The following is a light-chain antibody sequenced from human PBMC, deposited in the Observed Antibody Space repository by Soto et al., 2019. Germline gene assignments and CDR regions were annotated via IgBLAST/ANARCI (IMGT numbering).Light chain of an antibody. CDR1: QGISSY. V-gene: IGKV1-8*01. J-gene: IGKJ3*01. CDR2: AAT. Sequence: AIRMTQSPSSLSASTGDRVTITCRASQGISSYLAWYQQKPGKAPKLLIYAATSLQSGVPSRFSGSGSGTEFTLTISSLQPEDSATYYCQQTFNSLFTFGPGTKVDIK. CDR3: QQTFNSLFT.